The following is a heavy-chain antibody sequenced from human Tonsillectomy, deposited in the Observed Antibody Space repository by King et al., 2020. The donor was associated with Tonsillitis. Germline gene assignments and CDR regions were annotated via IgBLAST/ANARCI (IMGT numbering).Heavy chain of an antibody. V-gene: IGHV4-34*01. Sequence: VQLQQWGAGLLKPSETLSRTCAVYGGSFSGYYWSWIRQPPGKGLEWIGEINHSGRTNYNPSLKSRVTMSVDTSKNLFSLKLTSVTAADTAVYYCARVPLKCFGKLYTPYYIDFWGQGTLVTVSS. J-gene: IGHJ4*02. CDR2: INHSGRT. CDR1: GGSFSGYY. D-gene: IGHD3-10*01. CDR3: ARVPLKCFGKLYTPYYIDF.